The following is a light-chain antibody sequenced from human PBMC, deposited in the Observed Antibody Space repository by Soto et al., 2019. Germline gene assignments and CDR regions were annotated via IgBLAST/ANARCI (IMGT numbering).Light chain of an antibody. CDR3: NSYTGSSTPYV. V-gene: IGLV2-14*03. CDR1: SSDVGSYNY. CDR2: DVS. Sequence: QSALTQPASVNGSPGQSITITKTGTSSDVGSYNYVSWYQQHPGKAPKLMIYDVSNRPSGVSNRFSGSKSGNTASLTISGLQAEDEADCYCNSYTGSSTPYVFGTGTKVTVL. J-gene: IGLJ1*01.